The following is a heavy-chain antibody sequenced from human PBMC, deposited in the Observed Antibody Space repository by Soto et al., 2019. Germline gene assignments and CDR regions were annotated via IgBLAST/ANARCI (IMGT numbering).Heavy chain of an antibody. Sequence: VQLLESGGGLVQPGGSLRLSCAASGFTFSSYAMSWVRQTPGKGLECVSGISGGGCNTYYADYVTGRFTISRDNSWNTLYLQMNSLRAADTAIYYCAKDRGVGGRVSRIAVAGMPSWGQGPLVTVSS. CDR2: ISGGGCNT. D-gene: IGHD6-19*01. CDR1: GFTFSSYA. J-gene: IGHJ5*02. V-gene: IGHV3-23*01. CDR3: AKDRGVGGRVSRIAVAGMPS.